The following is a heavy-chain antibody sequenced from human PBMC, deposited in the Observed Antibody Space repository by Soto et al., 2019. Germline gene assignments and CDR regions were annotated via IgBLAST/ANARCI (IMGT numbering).Heavy chain of an antibody. D-gene: IGHD5-12*01. CDR3: AKDSHRNIVATKPYYYYYYGMDV. CDR2: ISYDGSNK. V-gene: IGHV3-30*18. Sequence: GGSLRLSCAASGFTFSSYGMHWVRQAPGKGLEWVAVISYDGSNKSYADSVKGRFTISRDNSKNTLYLQMNSLRAEDTAVYYCAKDSHRNIVATKPYYYYYYGMDVWGQGTTVTVSS. CDR1: GFTFSSYG. J-gene: IGHJ6*02.